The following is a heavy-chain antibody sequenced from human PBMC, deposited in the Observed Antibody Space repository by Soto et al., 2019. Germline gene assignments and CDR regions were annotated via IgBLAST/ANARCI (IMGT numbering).Heavy chain of an antibody. V-gene: IGHV3-23*01. J-gene: IGHJ6*02. CDR3: ARDNWNGAYYGLDV. Sequence: EAQLLESGGASVQPGESLTLSCVASHFAFNIDAMTWVRPAPGKGLEWVSSMSGSGSSIYYADSVKGRFTITRDKSKKTLYLQMNSLRAEDTAVYWCARDNWNGAYYGLDVWGQGTTVTVS. CDR1: HFAFNIDA. CDR2: MSGSGSSI. D-gene: IGHD1-20*01.